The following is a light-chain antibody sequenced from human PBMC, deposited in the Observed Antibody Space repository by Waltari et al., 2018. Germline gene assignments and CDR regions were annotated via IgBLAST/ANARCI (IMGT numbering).Light chain of an antibody. Sequence: EIVLTQSPATLSLSPGERATLSCRASQSIDSYLAWYQHKPGQAPRLLISDASNRATGIPARFSGSGSGTDFTLTISSLEPEDFAVYYCQQRSNWRGTFGPGTKVEIK. CDR2: DAS. J-gene: IGKJ3*01. V-gene: IGKV3-11*01. CDR3: QQRSNWRGT. CDR1: QSIDSY.